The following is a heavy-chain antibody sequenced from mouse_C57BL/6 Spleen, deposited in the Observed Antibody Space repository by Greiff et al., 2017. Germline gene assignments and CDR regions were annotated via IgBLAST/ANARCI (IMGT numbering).Heavy chain of an antibody. J-gene: IGHJ4*01. D-gene: IGHD1-1*01. CDR2: ISSGSSTI. CDR3: ARRSLSGYAMDY. V-gene: IGHV5-17*01. CDR1: GFTFSDYG. Sequence: EVKVVESGGGLVKPGGSLKLSCAASGFTFSDYGMHWVRQAPEKGLEWVAYISSGSSTIYYADTVKGRFTISRDNAKHTLFMQMTSLRSEDTAMYYCARRSLSGYAMDYWGQGTSVTVSA.